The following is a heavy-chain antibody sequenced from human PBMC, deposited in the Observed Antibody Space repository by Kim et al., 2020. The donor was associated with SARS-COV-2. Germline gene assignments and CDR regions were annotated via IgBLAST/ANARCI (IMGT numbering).Heavy chain of an antibody. CDR3: ARVIQYYYVSGGYGAFDY. V-gene: IGHV3-23*01. D-gene: IGHD3-10*01. CDR2: SRFSAAYT. Sequence: GGSLRLSCEASGFTFSTHAMTWVRQAPGKGLAWVSSRFSAAYTHYADSVKGRFTISRDNSKNTVYLQMNSLRAEDTAASYCARVIQYYYVSGGYGAFDY. J-gene: IGHJ4*01. CDR1: GFTFSTHA.